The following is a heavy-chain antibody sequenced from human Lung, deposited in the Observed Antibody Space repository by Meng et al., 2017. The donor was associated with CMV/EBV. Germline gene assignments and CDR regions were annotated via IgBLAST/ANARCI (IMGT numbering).Heavy chain of an antibody. CDR2: INPNSGGT. D-gene: IGHD1-1*01. J-gene: IGHJ4*02. Sequence: ASVXVSCKASGYTFTDYYIHWVRQAPGQGLEWMGWINPNSGGTNYAQKFQGRVTMTTDTSTRTIHMELNRLTSDDTAKFYCARDVGTGAGGYWGQGTLVTVSS. CDR1: GYTFTDYY. V-gene: IGHV1-2*02. CDR3: ARDVGTGAGGY.